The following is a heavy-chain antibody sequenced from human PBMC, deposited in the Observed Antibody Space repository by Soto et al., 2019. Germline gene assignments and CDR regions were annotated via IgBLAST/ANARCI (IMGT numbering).Heavy chain of an antibody. CDR3: ARGGRDAYDWFDP. D-gene: IGHD3-16*01. V-gene: IGHV3-7*01. Sequence: EAQLVESGGGLVQPGGSLRDSCSVSGFTFSNYWMSWVRQAPGKGLEWVAKIKQDGSEKDYVDSVKGRFTISRDNANNSLYLHMYNLRGEDTAVYYCARGGRDAYDWFDPWGQGTLVTVSS. J-gene: IGHJ5*02. CDR2: IKQDGSEK. CDR1: GFTFSNYW.